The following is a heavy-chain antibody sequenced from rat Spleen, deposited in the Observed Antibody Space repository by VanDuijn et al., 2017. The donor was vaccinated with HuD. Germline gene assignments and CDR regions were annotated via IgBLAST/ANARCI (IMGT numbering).Heavy chain of an antibody. CDR2: ISYEGSST. CDR1: GFTFNNYY. J-gene: IGHJ2*01. CDR3: ARHGLGAWYFDY. V-gene: IGHV5-22*01. Sequence: EVQLVESGGGLVQPGRSIKLSCAASGFTFNNYYMVWVRQAPTKGLEWVASISYEGSSTYYGDSVKGRFTISRDNTKSTLYLQMNSLRSEDTATYYCARHGLGAWYFDYWGQGVMVTVSS. D-gene: IGHD5-1*01.